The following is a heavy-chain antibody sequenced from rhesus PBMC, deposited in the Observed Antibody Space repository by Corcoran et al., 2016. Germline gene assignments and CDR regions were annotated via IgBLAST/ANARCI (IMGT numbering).Heavy chain of an antibody. J-gene: IGHJ3*01. CDR1: GDSISSNY. V-gene: IGHV4-160*01. CDR2: IYGSGGSN. Sequence: QVQLQESGPGLVKPSETLSLTCAVSGDSISSNYWSWIRQPPGTGREWIGRIYGSGGSNEYNPSLKSRVTISTDTSKNQLSLKLSSVTAADTAVYYCARTPTYSNYLFDFWGQGLRVTVSS. D-gene: IGHD4-23*01. CDR3: ARTPTYSNYLFDF.